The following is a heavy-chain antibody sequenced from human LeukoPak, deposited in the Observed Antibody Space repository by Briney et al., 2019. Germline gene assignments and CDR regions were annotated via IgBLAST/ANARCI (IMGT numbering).Heavy chain of an antibody. V-gene: IGHV3-7*01. CDR1: GFMFSSYW. D-gene: IGHD6-13*01. Sequence: PGGSLRLSCAASGFMFSSYWMSWVRQAPGKGLEWVANIKQDGSEKYYVDSVKGRLTISRDNAKNSLYLQMNSLRAEDTAVYYCARYSSSWYDWYYYYMDVWGKGTTVTLS. CDR2: IKQDGSEK. J-gene: IGHJ6*03. CDR3: ARYSSSWYDWYYYYMDV.